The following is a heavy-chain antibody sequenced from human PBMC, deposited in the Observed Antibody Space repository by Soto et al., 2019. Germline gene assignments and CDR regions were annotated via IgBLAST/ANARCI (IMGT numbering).Heavy chain of an antibody. CDR3: ARTYGDYVFDY. D-gene: IGHD4-17*01. CDR1: GGSISSYY. V-gene: IGHV4-59*01. Sequence: QVQLQESGPGLMKPSETLSLTCTVSGGSISSYYWSWIRQPPGKGLEWIGSIYYSGSTNYSPSLKSRVTISVDTSKNQFSLKLSSVTAADTAVYYCARTYGDYVFDYWGQGTLVTVSS. J-gene: IGHJ4*02. CDR2: IYYSGST.